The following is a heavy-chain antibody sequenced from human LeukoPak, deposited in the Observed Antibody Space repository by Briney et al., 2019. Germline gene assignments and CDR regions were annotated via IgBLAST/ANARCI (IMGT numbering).Heavy chain of an antibody. CDR3: ARRGVIAARLFDY. V-gene: IGHV4-38-2*01. Sequence: SETLSLTCAVSNFSISSGHYWGWIRQPPGKGLEWIGSIYHSGSTYYNPSLKSRLTISVDTSKNQFSLKLSSVTAADTAVYYCARRGVIAARLFDYWGQGTLVTVSS. CDR2: IYHSGST. D-gene: IGHD6-6*01. CDR1: NFSISSGHY. J-gene: IGHJ4*02.